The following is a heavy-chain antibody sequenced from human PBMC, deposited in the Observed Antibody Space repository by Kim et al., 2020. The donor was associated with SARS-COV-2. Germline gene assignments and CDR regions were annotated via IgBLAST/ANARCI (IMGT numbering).Heavy chain of an antibody. V-gene: IGHV3-30*01. Sequence: DAVKGRFTISRDNSKNTLYLQMNSLRAEDTAVYYCARDIRYFDWLFIFDYWGQGTLVTVSS. J-gene: IGHJ4*02. D-gene: IGHD3-9*01. CDR3: ARDIRYFDWLFIFDY.